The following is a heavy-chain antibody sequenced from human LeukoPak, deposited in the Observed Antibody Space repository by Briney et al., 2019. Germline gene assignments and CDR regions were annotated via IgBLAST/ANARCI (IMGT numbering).Heavy chain of an antibody. V-gene: IGHV3-48*04. CDR3: AKGGLLYSSSWSPGDY. D-gene: IGHD6-13*01. Sequence: GSLRLSCAASGFSFSSYSMNWVRQSPGRGLEWLSYITSNSGTIFYADSVKGRFTISRDNAKNLLYLQMNSLRAEDTAVYYCAKGGLLYSSSWSPGDYWGQGTLVTVSS. J-gene: IGHJ4*02. CDR2: ITSNSGTI. CDR1: GFSFSSYS.